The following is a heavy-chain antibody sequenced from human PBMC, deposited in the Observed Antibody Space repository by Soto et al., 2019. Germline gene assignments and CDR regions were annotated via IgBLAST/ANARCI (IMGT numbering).Heavy chain of an antibody. V-gene: IGHV4-34*01. D-gene: IGHD2-2*01. J-gene: IGHJ4*02. CDR2: INHSGRI. CDR3: ARGKIVVVPAAMLFDY. Sequence: QVQLQQWGAGLLKPSETLSLTCTVYGGSFSGYYWSWIRQPPGEGLEWIGEINHSGRINYNPSLKSRVTISLDTSKNQLSLHLSSVTAADTAVYYCARGKIVVVPAAMLFDYWGQGILVSVSS. CDR1: GGSFSGYY.